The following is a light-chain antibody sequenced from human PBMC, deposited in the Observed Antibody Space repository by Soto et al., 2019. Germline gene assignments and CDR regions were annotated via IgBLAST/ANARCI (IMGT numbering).Light chain of an antibody. V-gene: IGLV1-44*01. J-gene: IGLJ2*01. CDR2: SND. Sequence: QSVLTQPPAASGTPGQRVTISCSGSSSNIGTNTVNWYHQLPGTAPKLLIYSNDLRPSGVPDRFSGSKSGTSASLAISGLQSEDEADYYCEAWDDSLYGAVFGGGTKLTVL. CDR3: EAWDDSLYGAV. CDR1: SSNIGTNT.